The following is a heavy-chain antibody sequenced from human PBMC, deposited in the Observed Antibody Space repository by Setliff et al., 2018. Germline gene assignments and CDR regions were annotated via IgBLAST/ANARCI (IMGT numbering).Heavy chain of an antibody. CDR1: ELIFSHTW. Sequence: GGSLRLSCAAPELIFSHTWMNWVRQAPGKGLEWVGRIKGQTDGGTTDYAAPVKGRFSISRDDSKNTVYLQMNSLKTEDTAVYYCTTSPISSGWHSNFDYNMDVWGQGTTVTVSS. D-gene: IGHD6-19*01. J-gene: IGHJ6*02. V-gene: IGHV3-15*01. CDR3: TTSPISSGWHSNFDYNMDV. CDR2: IKGQTDGGTT.